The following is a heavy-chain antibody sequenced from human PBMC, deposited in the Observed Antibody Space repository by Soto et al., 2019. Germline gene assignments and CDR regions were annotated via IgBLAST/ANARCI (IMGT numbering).Heavy chain of an antibody. CDR2: TSHSGTS. Sequence: SETISLTGTVSGYSISSGYYWSWIRQTPGKGLERIGRTSHSGTSCYNTSLRSSVPISLDTCYNHCSHKLSSLPSTATASLDSVRACGGHSGWGHWSDRWGQGTLSTVSS. D-gene: IGHD2-21*02. CDR3: VRACGGHSGWGHWSDR. V-gene: IGHV4-38-2*02. CDR1: GYSISSGYY. J-gene: IGHJ5*02.